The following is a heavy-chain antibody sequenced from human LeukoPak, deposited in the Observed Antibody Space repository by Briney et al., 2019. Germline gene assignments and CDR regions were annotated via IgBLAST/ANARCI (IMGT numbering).Heavy chain of an antibody. CDR2: ISTSNGST. CDR3: VRSAGSGWLYIDNYFVP. D-gene: IGHD6-19*01. CDR1: GYSWSNYG. J-gene: IGHJ5*02. Sequence: ASVKVSCKASGYSWSNYGISWVRQAPGQGLEWMGWISTSNGSTNYAERLQDRVTMTADTSTGIVEMEMTSITYNDTGVYYCVRSAGSGWLYIDNYFVPWRQGALVTVAS. V-gene: IGHV1-18*01.